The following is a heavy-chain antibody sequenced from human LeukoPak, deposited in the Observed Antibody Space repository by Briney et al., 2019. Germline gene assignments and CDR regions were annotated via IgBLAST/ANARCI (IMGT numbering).Heavy chain of an antibody. Sequence: SRTLSLTCTVSGGSISSGSYYWGWIRQPAGKGLEWIGRIYTSGSTNYNPSLKSRVTMSVDTSKNQFSLKLSSVTAADTAVYYCARDRYCSSTSCHYFYYYYMDVWGKGTTVTVSS. V-gene: IGHV4-61*02. J-gene: IGHJ6*03. CDR1: GGSISSGSYY. CDR3: ARDRYCSSTSCHYFYYYYMDV. CDR2: IYTSGST. D-gene: IGHD2-2*01.